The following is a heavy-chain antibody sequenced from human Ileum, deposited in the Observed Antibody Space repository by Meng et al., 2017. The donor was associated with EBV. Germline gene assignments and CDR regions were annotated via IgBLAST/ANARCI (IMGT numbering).Heavy chain of an antibody. CDR3: ARVMRRVNYNSGWYAKF. J-gene: IGHJ4*02. D-gene: IGHD6-19*01. CDR1: GGSFSGYY. CDR2: SNYAGST. V-gene: IGHV4-34*01. Sequence: QVHPHRGGQGLLQSSETLSLTCAVYGGSFSGYYWTWIRQAPGRGLEWIGESNYAGSTNYNPSLKSRVTISVDTSKKQFSLNLTSVTAADTAVYYCARVMRRVNYNSGWYAKFWGQGNLVTVSS.